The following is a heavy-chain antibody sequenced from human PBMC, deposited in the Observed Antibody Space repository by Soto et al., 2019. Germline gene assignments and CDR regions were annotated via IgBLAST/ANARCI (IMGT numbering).Heavy chain of an antibody. V-gene: IGHV3-48*01. D-gene: IGHD4-17*01. CDR3: ARADYGDYVYYFDY. CDR2: ISSSSSTI. CDR1: GFTFSSYS. Sequence: VQLVESGGGLVQPGGSLRLSCAASGFTFSSYSMNWVRQAPGKGLEWVSYISSSSSTIYYADSVKGRFTISRDNAKNSLYLQMNSLRAEDTAVYYCARADYGDYVYYFDYWGQGTLVTVSS. J-gene: IGHJ4*02.